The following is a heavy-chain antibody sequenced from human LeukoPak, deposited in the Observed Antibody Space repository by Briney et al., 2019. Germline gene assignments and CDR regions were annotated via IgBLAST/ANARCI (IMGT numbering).Heavy chain of an antibody. D-gene: IGHD1-26*01. V-gene: IGHV1-2*02. J-gene: IGHJ3*02. CDR2: INPNSGGT. Sequence: GASVKVSCKASGYTFTGYYMHWVRQAPGQGLEWMGWINPNSGGTNYAQKFQGRVTMTRDTSISTAYMELSRLRSDDTAVYYCARGVGAMQAEAAFDIWGQGTRVTVSA. CDR1: GYTFTGYY. CDR3: ARGVGAMQAEAAFDI.